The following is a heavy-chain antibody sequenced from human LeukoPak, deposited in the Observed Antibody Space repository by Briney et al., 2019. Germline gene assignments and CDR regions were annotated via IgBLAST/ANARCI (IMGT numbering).Heavy chain of an antibody. V-gene: IGHV1-69*04. CDR1: GGTFSSYA. D-gene: IGHD3-22*01. J-gene: IGHJ5*02. CDR3: ARNQYYYDSSGYYR. Sequence: SVKVSCKASGGTFSSYAISWVRQAPGQGLGWMGRIIPILGIANYAQKFQGRVTITADKSTSTAYMELSSLRSEDTAVYYCARNQYYYDSSGYYRWGQGTLVTVSS. CDR2: IIPILGIA.